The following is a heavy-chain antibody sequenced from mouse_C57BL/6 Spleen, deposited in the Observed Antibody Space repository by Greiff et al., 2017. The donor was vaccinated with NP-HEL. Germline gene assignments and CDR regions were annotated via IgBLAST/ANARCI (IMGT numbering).Heavy chain of an antibody. J-gene: IGHJ4*01. V-gene: IGHV1-55*01. D-gene: IGHD2-4*01. CDR2: IYPGSGST. CDR1: GYTFTSYW. CDR3: ARWDGDYDDYAMDY. Sequence: QVQLQQSGAELVKPGASVKMSCKASGYTFTSYWITWVKQRPGQGLEWIGDIYPGSGSTNYNEKFKSKATLTVDTSSSTAYMQLSSLTSEDSAVYYCARWDGDYDDYAMDYWGQGTSVTVSS.